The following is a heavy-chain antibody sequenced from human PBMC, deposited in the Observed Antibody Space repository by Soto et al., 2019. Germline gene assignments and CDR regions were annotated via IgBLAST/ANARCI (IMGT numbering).Heavy chain of an antibody. CDR3: AAHRRDCMSTSCDDAYYYGMAV. V-gene: IGHV1-69*12. Sequence: QVQLVQSGAEVKKPGSSVKVSCKASGGTFSSYAISWVRQAPGQGLEWMGGIIPIFGTANYAQKFQGRVTIPADESTSTAYMELSSLRSEDTAVYYCAAHRRDCMSTSCDDAYYYGMAVWGQGTTVTVSS. D-gene: IGHD2-2*01. CDR2: IIPIFGTA. J-gene: IGHJ6*02. CDR1: GGTFSSYA.